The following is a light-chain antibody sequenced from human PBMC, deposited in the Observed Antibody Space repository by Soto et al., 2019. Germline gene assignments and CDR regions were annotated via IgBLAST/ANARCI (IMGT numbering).Light chain of an antibody. CDR3: QQYGSSPIT. CDR2: GAS. J-gene: IGKJ5*01. Sequence: IVLTQSPGTLSLSPGETATLSCSASQSVSSNYVAWYQQTPGQAPRLLIYGASSRATGIPDRFSGSGSGTDFTLTISGLEPEDLAVYYCQQYGSSPITFGQGTRLEIK. V-gene: IGKV3-20*01. CDR1: QSVSSNY.